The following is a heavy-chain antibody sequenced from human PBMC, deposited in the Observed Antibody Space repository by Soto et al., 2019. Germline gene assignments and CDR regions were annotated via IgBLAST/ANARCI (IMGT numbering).Heavy chain of an antibody. J-gene: IGHJ4*02. Sequence: DVQLVESGGGLVQPGRSLRLSCAASGFTFDGYAMQWVRQAPGKGLEWVSGISWNGGSLDYADSVKGRFTISRDNAKNSLYLQTNSRRAEDTAVYYCAKGDPKWEVSDYWGQGTLVTVSS. CDR3: AKGDPKWEVSDY. CDR1: GFTFDGYA. D-gene: IGHD1-26*01. CDR2: ISWNGGSL. V-gene: IGHV3-9*01.